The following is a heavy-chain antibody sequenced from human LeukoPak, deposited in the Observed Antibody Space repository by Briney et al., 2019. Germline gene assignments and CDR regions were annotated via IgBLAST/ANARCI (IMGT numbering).Heavy chain of an antibody. J-gene: IGHJ3*02. CDR1: GFTFSSYS. CDR3: ARDRGLRYFDWLLGAFDI. CDR2: ISSSSSTI. V-gene: IGHV3-48*02. D-gene: IGHD3-9*01. Sequence: PGGSLRLSCAASGFTFSSYSMNWVRQAPGKGLEWVSYISSSSSTIYYADSVKGRFTISRDNAKNSLYLQMNSLRDEDTAVYYCARDRGLRYFDWLLGAFDIWGQGTMVTVSS.